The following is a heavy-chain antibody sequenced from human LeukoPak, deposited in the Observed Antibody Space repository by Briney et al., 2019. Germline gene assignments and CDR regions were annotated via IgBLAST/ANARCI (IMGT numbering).Heavy chain of an antibody. V-gene: IGHV3-23*01. J-gene: IGHJ4*02. Sequence: PGGSLRLSCAASGFTFSSYAMSWVRQAPGKGLEWVSAISGSGGSTYYADSVKGRFTISRDNSKNTLYLQMNSLRAEDTVVYYCATRFLVGATWKPFDYWGQGTLVTVSS. CDR2: ISGSGGST. CDR1: GFTFSSYA. D-gene: IGHD1-26*01. CDR3: ATRFLVGATWKPFDY.